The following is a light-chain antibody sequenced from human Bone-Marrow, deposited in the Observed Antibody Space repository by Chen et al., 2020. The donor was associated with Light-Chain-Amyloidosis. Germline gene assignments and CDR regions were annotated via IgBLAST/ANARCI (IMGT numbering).Light chain of an antibody. Sequence: QSVLTQPPSASGTPGQRVPISFSGSSSNIVSTYVYWYQQFPGTAPKLLIYRNDQRPSGVPDRFSGSKSGTSASLTINGLRSDDEADYYCATPVDFMTTNWVFGGGTKLTVL. CDR2: RND. V-gene: IGLV1-47*01. CDR3: ATPVDFMTTNWV. CDR1: SSNIVSTY. J-gene: IGLJ3*02.